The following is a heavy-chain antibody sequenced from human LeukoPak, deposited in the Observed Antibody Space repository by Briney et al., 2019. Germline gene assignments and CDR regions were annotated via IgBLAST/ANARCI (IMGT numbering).Heavy chain of an antibody. CDR1: GFTFGSYN. CDR2: IDISSSYI. D-gene: IGHD6-13*01. CDR3: ARTGHESSWYIDEN. Sequence: GGSLRLSCAASGFTFGSYNMNWVRQAPGKGLEWVSSIDISSSYIFYADSVRGRFTISRDNAKNSMYLQMNSLRGEDAAVYYCARTGHESSWYIDENWGQGTLVTVSS. V-gene: IGHV3-21*01. J-gene: IGHJ1*01.